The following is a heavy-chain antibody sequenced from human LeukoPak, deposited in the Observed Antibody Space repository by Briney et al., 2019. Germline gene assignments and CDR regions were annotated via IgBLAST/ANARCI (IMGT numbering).Heavy chain of an antibody. Sequence: PSETLSLTCTVSGGSIVSYYWNWIRQPPGKGLEWIGYTYYTGITNYNPSLKSRVTISVDTSKNQFSLRLNSVTAADTAIYYCARIIHQTTETGDFDYWGQGILVTVSS. D-gene: IGHD1-14*01. V-gene: IGHV4-59*01. J-gene: IGHJ4*02. CDR2: TYYTGIT. CDR3: ARIIHQTTETGDFDY. CDR1: GGSIVSYY.